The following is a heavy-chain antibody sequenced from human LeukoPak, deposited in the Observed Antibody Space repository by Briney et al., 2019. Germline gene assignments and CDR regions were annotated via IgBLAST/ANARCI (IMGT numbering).Heavy chain of an antibody. CDR1: GGSISSYY. V-gene: IGHV4-59*08. CDR2: IYYSGST. J-gene: IGHJ4*02. CDR3: ARTVSKGGSHYYYDSSGYLDY. Sequence: SETLSLTCTVSGGSISSYYWSWIRQPPGKGLEWIGYIYYSGSTNYNPSLKSRVTISVDTSKNQFSLKLSSVTAADTAVYYCARTVSKGGSHYYYDSSGYLDYWGQGTLVTVSS. D-gene: IGHD3-22*01.